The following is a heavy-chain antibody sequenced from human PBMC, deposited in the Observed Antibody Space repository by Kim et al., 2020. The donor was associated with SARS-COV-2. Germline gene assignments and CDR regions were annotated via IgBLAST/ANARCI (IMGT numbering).Heavy chain of an antibody. CDR1: GGSISSYY. CDR2: IYYSGNT. Sequence: SETLSLTCTVSGGSISSYYWSWIPQPPGKGLEWIGYIYYSGNTNYNPSLKSRVTISVDPSKNQFSLKLSSVTAADTAVYYCARSYDDYPVYFDHWGRGT. J-gene: IGHJ2*01. D-gene: IGHD4-17*01. CDR3: ARSYDDYPVYFDH. V-gene: IGHV4-59*08.